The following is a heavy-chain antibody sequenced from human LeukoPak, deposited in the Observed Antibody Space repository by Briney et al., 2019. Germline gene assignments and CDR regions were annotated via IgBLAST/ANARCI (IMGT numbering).Heavy chain of an antibody. V-gene: IGHV3-30*02. CDR1: GFTFSSYG. J-gene: IGHJ6*03. CDR3: EKEELTTVVTAVSGIDYYYYYYMDV. CDR2: IRYDGSNK. Sequence: GGSLRLSCAASGFTFSSYGMHWVRQAPGKGLEWVAFIRYDGSNKYYADSVKCRFTFSRDNSKNTLYLQMNSLRAEDTAVYYCEKEELTTVVTAVSGIDYYYYYYMDVWGKGTTVTVSS. D-gene: IGHD4-23*01.